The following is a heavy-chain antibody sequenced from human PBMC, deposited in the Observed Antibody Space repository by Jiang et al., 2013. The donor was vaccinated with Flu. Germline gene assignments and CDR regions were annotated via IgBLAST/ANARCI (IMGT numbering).Heavy chain of an antibody. V-gene: IGHV6-1*01. Sequence: QTLSLTCAISGDSVSTNSAAWNWIRQSPSRGLEWLGRTYYRSKWYNDYAVFVKSRITINPDTSKNQFSLQLNSVTPEDTAVFYCAREDILTGSSGSYYYYGMDVWGQGTTVTVSS. CDR3: AREDILTGSSGSYYYYGMDV. J-gene: IGHJ6*02. D-gene: IGHD3-9*01. CDR1: GDSVSTNSAA. CDR2: TYYRSKWYN.